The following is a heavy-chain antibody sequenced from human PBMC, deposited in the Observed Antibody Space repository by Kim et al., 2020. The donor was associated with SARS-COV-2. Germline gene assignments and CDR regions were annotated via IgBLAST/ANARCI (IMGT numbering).Heavy chain of an antibody. D-gene: IGHD6-13*01. CDR1: GYTFTGYY. J-gene: IGHJ2*01. CDR3: ARGKVFRGIAAAGTARGYWYFDL. CDR2: INPNSGGT. V-gene: IGHV1-2*06. Sequence: ASVKVSCKASGYTFTGYYMHWVRQAPGQGLEWMGRINPNSGGTNYAQKFQGRVTMTRDTSISTAYMELSRLRSDDTAVYYCARGKVFRGIAAAGTARGYWYFDLWGRGTLVTVSS.